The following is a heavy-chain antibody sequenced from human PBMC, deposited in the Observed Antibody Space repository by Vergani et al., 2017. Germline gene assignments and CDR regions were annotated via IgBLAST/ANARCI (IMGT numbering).Heavy chain of an antibody. V-gene: IGHV5-51*03. CDR2: IYPADSDT. Sequence: EVELVQSGPEMRKPGESLKISCKGSEYSFGNYWIGWVRQMPGEGLEWMGIIYPADSDTRYSPSFQGQVTISADKSISTAFLQWDSLKASDTALYYCASRRTLQREFDIWGQGTQVTVSS. D-gene: IGHD5-24*01. CDR1: EYSFGNYW. CDR3: ASRRTLQREFDI. J-gene: IGHJ4*02.